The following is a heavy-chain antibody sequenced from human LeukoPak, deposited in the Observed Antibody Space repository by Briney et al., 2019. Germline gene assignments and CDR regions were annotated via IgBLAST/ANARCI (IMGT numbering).Heavy chain of an antibody. J-gene: IGHJ4*02. Sequence: GESLKISCQGSGYRFTSLWIAWVRQMPGKGLEWMGIIYPGDSDTRYSPSFQGQVTFSADKSISTAYLQWSSLKASDTAMYYCARQDIAARPPEGYWGQGTLVIVSS. CDR2: IYPGDSDT. CDR3: ARQDIAARPPEGY. CDR1: GYRFTSLW. V-gene: IGHV5-51*01. D-gene: IGHD6-6*01.